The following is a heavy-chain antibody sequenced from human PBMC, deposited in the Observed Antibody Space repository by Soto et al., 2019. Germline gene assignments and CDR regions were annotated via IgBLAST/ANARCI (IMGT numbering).Heavy chain of an antibody. Sequence: SETLSLTCTVSGGSINSYYWSWIRQPPGKGLEWIGYIYYSGSTNYNPSLKSRVTILVDTSKNQFSLKLTSVTAADTAVYYCAREQHDTYDASGYYFNWFDPWGQGTMVTV. CDR3: AREQHDTYDASGYYFNWFDP. V-gene: IGHV4-59*01. D-gene: IGHD3-22*01. CDR1: GGSINSYY. J-gene: IGHJ5*02. CDR2: IYYSGST.